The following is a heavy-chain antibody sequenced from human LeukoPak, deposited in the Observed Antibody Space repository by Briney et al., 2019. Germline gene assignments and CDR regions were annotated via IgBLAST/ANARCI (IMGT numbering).Heavy chain of an antibody. V-gene: IGHV1-2*02. CDR3: ARDLQSSGWYYFDY. CDR2: INPNSGGT. J-gene: IGHJ4*02. D-gene: IGHD6-19*01. CDR1: GYTFTGYY. Sequence: ASVKVSCKASGYTFTGYYMHWVRQAPGQGLEWMGWINPNSGGTNYAQKFQGRVTMTGDTSISTAYMELSRLRSDDTAVYYCARDLQSSGWYYFDYWGQGTLVTVSS.